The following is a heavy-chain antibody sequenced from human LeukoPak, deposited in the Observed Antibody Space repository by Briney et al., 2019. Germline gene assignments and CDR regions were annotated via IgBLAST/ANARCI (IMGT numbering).Heavy chain of an antibody. V-gene: IGHV3-64*01. D-gene: IGHD3-10*01. CDR2: ISSNGGST. J-gene: IGHJ4*02. CDR1: GFTFSSYA. CDR3: AASPKYYYGSGTPDY. Sequence: GGSLRLSCAASGFTFSSYAMHWVRQAPGKGLEYVSAISSNGGSTYYANSVKGRFTISRDNSKNTLYLQMGSLRAEDMAVYYCAASPKYYYGSGTPDYWGQGTLVTVSS.